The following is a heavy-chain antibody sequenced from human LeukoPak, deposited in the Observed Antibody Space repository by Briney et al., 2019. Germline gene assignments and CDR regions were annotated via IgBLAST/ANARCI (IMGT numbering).Heavy chain of an antibody. V-gene: IGHV3-66*01. CDR3: AREGTKNWFDP. D-gene: IGHD1-1*01. CDR1: GFTVGSNY. Sequence: GGSLRLSCAASGFTVGSNYLSWVRQAPGKGLEWVSVIYSGGSTYYADSVKGRFTISRDNSKNTLYLQMNSLRAEDTAVYYCAREGTKNWFDPWGQGTLVTVSS. CDR2: IYSGGST. J-gene: IGHJ5*02.